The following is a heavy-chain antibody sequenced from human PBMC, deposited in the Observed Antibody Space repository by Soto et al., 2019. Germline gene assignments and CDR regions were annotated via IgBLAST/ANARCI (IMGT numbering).Heavy chain of an antibody. Sequence: EVQLLESGGGLVQPGGSLRLSCAASGFTFSSYAMSWVRQAPGKGLEWVSAISGSGGSTYYADSVKGRFTISRDNSKNTLYLQMNSLIAEDTAVYYCAKAGDGDYYYYGMDVWGQGTTVTVSS. D-gene: IGHD2-21*01. V-gene: IGHV3-23*01. CDR3: AKAGDGDYYYYGMDV. CDR1: GFTFSSYA. CDR2: ISGSGGST. J-gene: IGHJ6*02.